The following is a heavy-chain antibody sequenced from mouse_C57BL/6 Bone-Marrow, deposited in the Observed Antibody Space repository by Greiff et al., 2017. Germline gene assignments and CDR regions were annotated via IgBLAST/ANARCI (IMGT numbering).Heavy chain of an antibody. CDR2: ISPRSGNT. D-gene: IGHD3-2*02. CDR3: ARGAQALFAY. CDR1: GYTFTSYG. V-gene: IGHV1-81*01. J-gene: IGHJ3*01. Sequence: QVQLQQSGAELARPGASVKLSCKASGYTFTSYGISWVKQRTGQGLEWIGEISPRSGNTYYNEKLTGQGTLTADKSSSTASMELRCLTSEDSSVEFGARGAQALFAYWGQGTLVTVSA.